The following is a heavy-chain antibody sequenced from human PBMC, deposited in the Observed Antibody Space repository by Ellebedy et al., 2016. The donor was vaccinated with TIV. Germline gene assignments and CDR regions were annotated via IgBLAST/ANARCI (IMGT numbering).Heavy chain of an antibody. Sequence: MPSETLSLTCTVSGYSISSGYYWGWIRQPPGKGLEWIGNIDHSGSTYSNPSLKSRVTISVDTSKNQFSLRLDSVTAADTAVYYCARHRTRTVVATAVFDYWGQGSLVTVSS. CDR3: ARHRTRTVVATAVFDY. CDR2: IDHSGST. D-gene: IGHD2-21*02. J-gene: IGHJ4*02. V-gene: IGHV4-38-2*02. CDR1: GYSISSGYY.